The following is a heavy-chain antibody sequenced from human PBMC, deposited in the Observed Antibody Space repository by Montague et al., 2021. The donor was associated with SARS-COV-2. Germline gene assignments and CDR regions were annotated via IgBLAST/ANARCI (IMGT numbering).Heavy chain of an antibody. CDR2: ISSSSSYI. V-gene: IGHV3-21*01. D-gene: IGHD3-10*01. CDR1: GFPFSSYS. J-gene: IGHJ4*02. Sequence: SLRLSWAASGFPFSSYSMNWVRQAPGKGLEWVSSISSSSSYIYYADSVKGRFTISRDNAKNSLYLQMNSLRAEDTAVYYCARDLGGGYYGSGHFDYWGQGTLVTVSS. CDR3: ARDLGGGYYGSGHFDY.